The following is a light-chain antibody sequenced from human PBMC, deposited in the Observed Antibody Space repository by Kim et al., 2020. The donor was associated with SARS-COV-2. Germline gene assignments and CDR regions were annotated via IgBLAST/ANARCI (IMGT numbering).Light chain of an antibody. CDR1: QNIRIN. V-gene: IGKV3-15*01. CDR2: GAS. CDR3: QQYNDWPPPLT. J-gene: IGKJ4*01. Sequence: PGERATRSCRASQNIRINLAWYQQIPGQPPRLLIYGASNRATGLPARFSGSGSGTEFTLTISRLQSEDFALYYCQQYNDWPPPLTFGGGTKVDIK.